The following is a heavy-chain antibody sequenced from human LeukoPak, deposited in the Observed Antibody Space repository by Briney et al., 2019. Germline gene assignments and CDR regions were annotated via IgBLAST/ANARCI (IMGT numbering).Heavy chain of an antibody. D-gene: IGHD5-12*01. V-gene: IGHV3-33*06. J-gene: IGHJ4*02. CDR1: GFTFSSYG. CDR3: AKDLATGDY. Sequence: PGRSLRLXCAASGFTFSSYGMHWVRQAPGKGLEWVAVIWYDGSNKYYADSVKGRFTISRDNSKNTLYLQMNSLRAEDTAVYYCAKDLATGDYWGQGTLVTVSS. CDR2: IWYDGSNK.